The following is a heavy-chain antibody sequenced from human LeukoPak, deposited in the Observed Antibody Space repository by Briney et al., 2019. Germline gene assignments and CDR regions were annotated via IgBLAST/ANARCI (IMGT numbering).Heavy chain of an antibody. V-gene: IGHV1-2*02. CDR2: SNPNSGGT. CDR1: GYTFTGYY. J-gene: IGHJ3*02. CDR3: ARVPSNGDFDDAFDI. D-gene: IGHD3-3*01. Sequence: ASVKVSCKASGYTFTGYYMHWVRQAPGQGLEWMGWSNPNSGGTNYAQKFQGRVTMTRDTSISTAYMELSRLRSDDTAVYYCARVPSNGDFDDAFDIWGQGTMVTVSS.